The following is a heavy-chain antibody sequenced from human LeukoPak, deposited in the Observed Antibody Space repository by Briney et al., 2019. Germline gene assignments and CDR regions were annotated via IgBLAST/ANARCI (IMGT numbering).Heavy chain of an antibody. J-gene: IGHJ4*02. CDR2: ISYDGSNK. D-gene: IGHD5-18*01. Sequence: GRSPRLSCAASGFTFSDYAIHWVRQAPGKGLEWVAVISYDGSNKFYADSVKGRFTISRDNSNNTLCLQMNSLRAEDTAVYYCARVGRGYSFKVYYFDYWGQGTLVTVSS. CDR3: ARVGRGYSFKVYYFDY. V-gene: IGHV3-30*04. CDR1: GFTFSDYA.